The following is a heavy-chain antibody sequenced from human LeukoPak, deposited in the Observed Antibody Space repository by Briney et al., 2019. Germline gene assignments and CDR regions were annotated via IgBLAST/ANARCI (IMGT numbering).Heavy chain of an antibody. D-gene: IGHD4-23*01. Sequence: PGGSLRLSCAASGLTFSSYAMSWVRQALGKGLEWVSAISGSGGSTYYADSVKGRFTISRDNSKNTLYLQMNSLRAEDTAVYYCAKKRWPTNWFDPWGQGTLVTVSS. CDR2: ISGSGGST. J-gene: IGHJ5*02. V-gene: IGHV3-23*01. CDR3: AKKRWPTNWFDP. CDR1: GLTFSSYA.